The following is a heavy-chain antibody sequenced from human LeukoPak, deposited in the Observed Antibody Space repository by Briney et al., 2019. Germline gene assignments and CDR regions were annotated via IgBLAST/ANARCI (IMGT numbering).Heavy chain of an antibody. CDR1: GFTFSNAW. J-gene: IGHJ4*02. CDR3: TTEVWQQLVRGDVDY. Sequence: GGSLRLSCAASGFTFSNAWMSWVRQAPGKGLEWVGRIKSKTDGGTTDYAAPVKGRFTISRDDSKNTLYLQMNSLKTEDTAVYYCTTEVWQQLVRGDVDYWGQGTLVTVSS. V-gene: IGHV3-15*01. D-gene: IGHD6-13*01. CDR2: IKSKTDGGTT.